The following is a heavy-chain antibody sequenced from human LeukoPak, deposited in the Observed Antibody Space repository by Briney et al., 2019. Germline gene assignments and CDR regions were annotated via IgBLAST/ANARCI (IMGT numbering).Heavy chain of an antibody. D-gene: IGHD3-10*01. CDR2: IWYDGSNK. Sequence: GRSLRLSCAASGFTFSSYGMHWVCQAPGKGLEWVAVIWYDGSNKYYADSVKGRFTISRDNSKNTLYLQMNSLRAEDTAVYYCARDRRLVWFGEPYGMDVWGQGTTVTVSS. V-gene: IGHV3-33*01. CDR3: ARDRRLVWFGEPYGMDV. CDR1: GFTFSSYG. J-gene: IGHJ6*02.